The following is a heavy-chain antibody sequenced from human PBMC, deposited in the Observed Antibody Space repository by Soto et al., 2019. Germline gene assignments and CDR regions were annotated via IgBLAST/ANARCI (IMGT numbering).Heavy chain of an antibody. CDR2: INSGNGNT. Sequence: ASVKVSCKASGYTFTKYAMHWVRQASGQRLEWMGWINSGNGNTKYSEKFQGRVTITRDTSASTAYMELSSLRSEDTAVYYCARDHYYGSGSYNYFDYWGQGTQVTVS. D-gene: IGHD3-10*01. J-gene: IGHJ4*02. CDR1: GYTFTKYA. V-gene: IGHV1-3*04. CDR3: ARDHYYGSGSYNYFDY.